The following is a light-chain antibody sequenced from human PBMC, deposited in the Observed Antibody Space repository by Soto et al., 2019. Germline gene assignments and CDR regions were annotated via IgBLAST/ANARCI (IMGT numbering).Light chain of an antibody. Sequence: QSALTQPPSASGSPGQSITISCTGTSSDVGVYNYVSWYQQHPGSAPKLIIHEVNKRPSGVPDRFSGSKSGNTASLTVTGVQAEDEADYYCSSYAGSNILVFGEGTKLTVL. CDR3: SSYAGSNILV. V-gene: IGLV2-8*01. CDR2: EVN. CDR1: SSDVGVYNY. J-gene: IGLJ2*01.